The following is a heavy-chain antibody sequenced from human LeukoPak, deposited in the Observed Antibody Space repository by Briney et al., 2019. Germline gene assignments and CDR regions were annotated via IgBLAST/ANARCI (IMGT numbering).Heavy chain of an antibody. CDR2: ISSSSSTI. J-gene: IGHJ4*02. D-gene: IGHD3-10*01. V-gene: IGHV3-48*04. CDR1: GFTFSSYS. CDR3: ARERGGVLLCGGN. Sequence: PGGSLRLSCAASGFTFSSYSMNWVRQAPGKGLEWVSYISSSSSTIYYADSVKGRFTISRDNAKNSLYLQMNSLRAEDTAVYYCARERGGVLLCGGNWGQGTLVTVSS.